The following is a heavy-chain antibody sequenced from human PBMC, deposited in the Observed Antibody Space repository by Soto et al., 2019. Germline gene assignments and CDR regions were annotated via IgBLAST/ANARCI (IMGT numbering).Heavy chain of an antibody. CDR2: INTAGTT. D-gene: IGHD6-13*01. CDR1: GFTFTTYA. J-gene: IGHJ4*02. CDR3: AKDWYEDY. V-gene: IGHV3-23*01. Sequence: PGGSLRLSCAASGFTFTTYAMTWVRQAPGKGLEWLSAINTAGTTYYADSVKGRFTISRDNSKNTLYLQMNGLRVEDTAVYYCAKDWYEDYWGQGTLVTVS.